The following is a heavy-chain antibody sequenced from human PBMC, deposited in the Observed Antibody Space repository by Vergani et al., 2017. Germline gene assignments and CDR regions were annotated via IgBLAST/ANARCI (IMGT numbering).Heavy chain of an antibody. V-gene: IGHV1-2*04. Sequence: QVQLVQSGAEVKKPGASVQVSCKASGYTFTGYYMHWVRQAPGQGLEWMGWINPNSGGTNYAQKFQGWVTMTRDTSISTAYMELSRLRSDDTAVYYCARGAPVVVVAATRGGVDYWGQGTLVTVSS. CDR3: ARGAPVVVVAATRGGVDY. CDR2: INPNSGGT. CDR1: GYTFTGYY. J-gene: IGHJ4*02. D-gene: IGHD2-15*01.